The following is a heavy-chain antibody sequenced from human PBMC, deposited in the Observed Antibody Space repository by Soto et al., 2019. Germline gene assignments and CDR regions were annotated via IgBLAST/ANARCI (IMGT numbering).Heavy chain of an antibody. CDR1: GYTFTGYY. V-gene: IGHV1-2*04. D-gene: IGHD6-19*01. J-gene: IGHJ6*02. Sequence: QVQLVQSGAEVKKPGASVKVSCKASGYTFTGYYMHWVRQAPGQGLEWMGWINPNSGGTNYAQKFQGWVTMTRDTSISTAYMELSRLXXXDTAVYYCAXXXXXXGWYTHAPSNYYGXDVWGQGT. CDR2: INPNSGGT. CDR3: AXXXXXXGWYTHAPSNYYGXDV.